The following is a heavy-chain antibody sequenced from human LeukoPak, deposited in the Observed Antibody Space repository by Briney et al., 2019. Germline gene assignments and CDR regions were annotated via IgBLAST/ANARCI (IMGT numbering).Heavy chain of an antibody. CDR1: GYTFTSYD. D-gene: IGHD3-22*01. CDR3: AGGDYDSSGYYFYNWFDP. CDR2: MNPNSGKT. V-gene: IGHV1-8*01. Sequence: ASVKVSCKASGYTFTSYDINWVRQATGQGLEWMGWMNPNSGKTGNAQKFQGRVTMTRDTSISTAYMELSRLRSDDTAVYYCAGGDYDSSGYYFYNWFDPWGQGTLVTVSS. J-gene: IGHJ5*02.